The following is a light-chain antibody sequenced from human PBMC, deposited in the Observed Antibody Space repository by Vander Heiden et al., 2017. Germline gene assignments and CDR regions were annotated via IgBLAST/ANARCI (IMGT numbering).Light chain of an antibody. CDR1: TGAVTRASY. Sequence: QIVVTQDLSITVSPGWTVTLTCGSSTGAVTRASYPHWFQQKPGQAPRTLIYTMSNRQSATPARFSGSLVGDRAALTLSNVQPEDEADYYCLLYYGGPWVFGGGTKLTVL. J-gene: IGLJ3*02. CDR3: LLYYGGPWV. V-gene: IGLV7-43*01. CDR2: TMS.